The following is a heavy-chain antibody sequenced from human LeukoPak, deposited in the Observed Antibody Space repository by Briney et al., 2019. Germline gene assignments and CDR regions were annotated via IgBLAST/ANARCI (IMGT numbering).Heavy chain of an antibody. V-gene: IGHV4-38-2*01. CDR1: GYSISSGYY. CDR2: IYHSGST. CDR3: ASSPSYSVSSFGY. Sequence: PSETLSLTCAVSGYSISSGYYWGWIRQPPGKGLEWIGSIYHSGSTYYNPSLKSRVTISVDTSKNQFSLKLSSVTAADTAVYYCASSPSYSVSSFGYWGQGTLVTVSS. J-gene: IGHJ4*02. D-gene: IGHD2-21*01.